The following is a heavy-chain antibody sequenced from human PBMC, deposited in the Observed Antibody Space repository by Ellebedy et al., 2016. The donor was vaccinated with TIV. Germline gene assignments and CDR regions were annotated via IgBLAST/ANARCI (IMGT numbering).Heavy chain of an antibody. CDR1: GFTFRSYG. Sequence: GGSLRLXXAASGFTFRSYGIHWVRQPPGKGLEWVAVIWHDGSKKFHAESVKGRFTITRDNSKNTAYLQMNSLRAEDTAVYFCAKAQTTFGSAGSYYDHRFDCWGQGSLVTVSS. CDR2: IWHDGSKK. V-gene: IGHV3-33*06. D-gene: IGHD3-10*01. J-gene: IGHJ4*02. CDR3: AKAQTTFGSAGSYYDHRFDC.